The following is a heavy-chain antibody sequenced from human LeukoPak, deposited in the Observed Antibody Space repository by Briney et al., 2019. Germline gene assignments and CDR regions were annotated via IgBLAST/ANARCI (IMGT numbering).Heavy chain of an antibody. D-gene: IGHD6-19*01. V-gene: IGHV4-61*05. CDR3: ARCRYSSGWQIDY. CDR1: GGFISNSNYY. Sequence: SETLSLICTVSGGFISNSNYYWSWIRQPPGKGLEWIGYIYYSGSTNYNPSLKSRVTISVDTSKNQFSLKLSSVTAADTAVYYCARCRYSSGWQIDYWGQGTLVTVSS. CDR2: IYYSGST. J-gene: IGHJ4*02.